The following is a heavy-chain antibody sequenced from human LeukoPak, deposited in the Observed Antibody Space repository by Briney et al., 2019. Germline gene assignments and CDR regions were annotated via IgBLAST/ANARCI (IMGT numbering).Heavy chain of an antibody. D-gene: IGHD6-6*01. J-gene: IGHJ4*02. Sequence: PGGSLRLSCAASGFIFSSYSMSWVRQAPGKGLEWVSAISGSGGSTYYADSVKGRFTISRDNSKNTLYLQMNSLRAEDTAVYDCAKDGIAARPGIAAAQASYYFDYWGQGTLVTVSS. CDR3: AKDGIAARPGIAAAQASYYFDY. V-gene: IGHV3-23*01. CDR1: GFIFSSYS. CDR2: ISGSGGST.